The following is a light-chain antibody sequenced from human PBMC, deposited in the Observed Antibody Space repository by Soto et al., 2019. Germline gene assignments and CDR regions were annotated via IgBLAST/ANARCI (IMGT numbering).Light chain of an antibody. CDR1: QSVAND. Sequence: EIVMTQSPATLSVSPGERATLSCRASQSVANDLAWYQHKPGQAPRLLTHGASTRANGIPARFSGVGSGTEFTLTISSLQSEDFAVYYCQQYNKWPQTFGQGTRLE. CDR2: GAS. CDR3: QQYNKWPQT. J-gene: IGKJ5*01. V-gene: IGKV3-15*01.